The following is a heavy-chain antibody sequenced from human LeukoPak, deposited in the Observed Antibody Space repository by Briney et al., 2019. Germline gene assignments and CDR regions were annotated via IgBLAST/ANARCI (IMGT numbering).Heavy chain of an antibody. CDR1: GFTFRGYW. CDR2: IKEDGSEK. CDR3: TRGDSSSKIDY. D-gene: IGHD6-6*01. J-gene: IGHJ4*02. Sequence: GGSLRLSCAASGFTFRGYWMSWVRQAPGKELEWVANIKEDGSEKYYVDSVKGRFTISRDNAKNSLNLQMDSLRVEDTAVYYCTRGDSSSKIDYWGQGTLVTVSS. V-gene: IGHV3-7*01.